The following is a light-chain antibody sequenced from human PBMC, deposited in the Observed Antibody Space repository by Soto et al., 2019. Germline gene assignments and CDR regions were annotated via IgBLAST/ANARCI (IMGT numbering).Light chain of an antibody. V-gene: IGKV3-15*01. CDR2: GAS. CDR3: QQYNNWPPLT. Sequence: VLTQAPDTLSVSPVERATLSCMASQSVSSNLAWYQQKPGQAPRLLIYGASTRATGIPARFSGSGSGTEFTLTISSLQSEDFAVYYCQQYNNWPPLTFGGGTKVDIK. J-gene: IGKJ4*01. CDR1: QSVSSN.